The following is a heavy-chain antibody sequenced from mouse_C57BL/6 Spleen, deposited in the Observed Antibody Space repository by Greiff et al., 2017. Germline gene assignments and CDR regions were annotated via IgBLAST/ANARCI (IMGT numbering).Heavy chain of an antibody. CDR3: ARENYGSSRCAMDY. D-gene: IGHD1-1*01. Sequence: EVQLQESGPGLVKPSQSLSLTCSVTGYSITSGYYWNWIRQFPGNKLEWMGYISYDGSNNYNPSLKNRISITRDTSKNQFFLKLNSVTTEDTATYYCARENYGSSRCAMDYWGQGTSVTVSS. J-gene: IGHJ4*01. CDR1: GYSITSGYY. V-gene: IGHV3-6*01. CDR2: ISYDGSN.